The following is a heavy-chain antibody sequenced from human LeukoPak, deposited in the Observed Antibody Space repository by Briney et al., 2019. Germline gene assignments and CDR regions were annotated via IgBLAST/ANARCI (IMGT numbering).Heavy chain of an antibody. CDR2: IIPIFGTA. J-gene: IGHJ4*02. CDR3: ARGYPGIAAAVDY. Sequence: GSSVKVSCKASGGTFSSYAISWVRQDPGQGLEWMGGIIPIFGTANYAQKFQGRVTITADESTSTAYMELSSLRSEDTAVYYCARGYPGIAAAVDYWGQGTLVTVTS. D-gene: IGHD6-13*01. V-gene: IGHV1-69*01. CDR1: GGTFSSYA.